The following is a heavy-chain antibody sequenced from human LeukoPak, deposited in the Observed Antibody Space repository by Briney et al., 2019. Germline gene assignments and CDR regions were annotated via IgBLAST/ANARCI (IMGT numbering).Heavy chain of an antibody. Sequence: PGGSLRLYCAASGFTFTNYAMTWVRQAAGKGLEWVSGISEGVGNTYYADSVKGRFTISRDHSKNTLYLQMNSLRAEDTALYYCAKREKGTTGRFFDYWGQGTLVTVSS. CDR3: AKREKGTTGRFFDY. J-gene: IGHJ4*02. V-gene: IGHV3-23*01. D-gene: IGHD4-17*01. CDR1: GFTFTNYA. CDR2: ISEGVGNT.